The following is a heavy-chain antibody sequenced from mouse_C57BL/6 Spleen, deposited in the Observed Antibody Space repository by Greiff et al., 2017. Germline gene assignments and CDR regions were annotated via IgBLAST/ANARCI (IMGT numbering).Heavy chain of an antibody. D-gene: IGHD4-1*01. CDR3: ARSLTGTEGFAY. J-gene: IGHJ3*01. CDR2: INPNYGTT. Sequence: EVKLVESGPELVKPGASVKISCKASGYSFTDYNMNWVKQSNGKSLEWIGVINPNYGTTSYNQKFKGKATLTVDQSSSTAYMQLNSLTSEDSAIYFCARSLTGTEGFAYWGQGTLVTVSA. V-gene: IGHV1-39*01. CDR1: GYSFTDYN.